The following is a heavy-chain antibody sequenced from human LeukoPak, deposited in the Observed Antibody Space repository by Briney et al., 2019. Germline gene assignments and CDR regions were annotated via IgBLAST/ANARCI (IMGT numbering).Heavy chain of an antibody. D-gene: IGHD3-10*01. CDR1: GYTFTAYS. Sequence: ASLKVSCKASGYTFTAYSMHWVRQAPGQGLEWMGWINPNSGVTNYAQKFQGRVTMTRDTSISTAYMELSSLRSDDTAVYYCAREVRGVLPRDYWGQGTLVTVSS. J-gene: IGHJ4*02. CDR3: AREVRGVLPRDY. CDR2: INPNSGVT. V-gene: IGHV1-2*02.